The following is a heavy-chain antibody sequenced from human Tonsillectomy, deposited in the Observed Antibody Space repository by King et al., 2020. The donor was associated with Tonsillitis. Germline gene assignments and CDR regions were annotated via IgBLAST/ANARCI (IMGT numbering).Heavy chain of an antibody. Sequence: VQLVESGGGVVQPGRSLRLSCAASGFTFSSYAMHWVRQAPGKGLEWVAVISYDGSNKYYADSVKGRFTISRDNSKNTLYLQMNSLRAEETAVYYCARASMVRGLDEYFQHWGQGTLVTVSS. CDR3: ARASMVRGLDEYFQH. J-gene: IGHJ1*01. D-gene: IGHD3-10*01. V-gene: IGHV3-30-3*01. CDR1: GFTFSSYA. CDR2: ISYDGSNK.